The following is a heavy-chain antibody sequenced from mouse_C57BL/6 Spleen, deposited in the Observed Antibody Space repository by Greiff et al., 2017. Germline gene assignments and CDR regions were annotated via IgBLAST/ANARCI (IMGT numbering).Heavy chain of an antibody. D-gene: IGHD1-1*01. J-gene: IGHJ2*01. CDR2: IDPSDSYT. CDR3: ARWHYGSSYYYFDY. Sequence: QVQLKQPGAELVRPGTSVKLSCKASGYTFTSYWMHWVKQRPGQGLEWIGVIDPSDSYTNYNQKFKGKATLTVDTSSSTAYMQLSSLTSEDSAVYYCARWHYGSSYYYFDYWGQGTTLTVSS. V-gene: IGHV1-59*01. CDR1: GYTFTSYW.